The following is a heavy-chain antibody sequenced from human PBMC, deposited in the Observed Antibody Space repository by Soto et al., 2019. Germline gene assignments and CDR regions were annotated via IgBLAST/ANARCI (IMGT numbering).Heavy chain of an antibody. Sequence: AGGSLRLSCAASGFTVSSNYMSWVRQAPGKGLEWVSVIYSGGSTYYADSVKGRFTISRHNSKNTLYLQMNSLRAEDTAVYYCAREILTNDSNMDVWGKGTTVTVSS. CDR3: AREILTNDSNMDV. J-gene: IGHJ6*03. CDR2: IYSGGST. CDR1: GFTVSSNY. D-gene: IGHD2-21*02. V-gene: IGHV3-53*04.